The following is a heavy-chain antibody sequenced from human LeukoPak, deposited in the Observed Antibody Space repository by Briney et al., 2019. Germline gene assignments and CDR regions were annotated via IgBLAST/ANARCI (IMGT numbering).Heavy chain of an antibody. D-gene: IGHD6-19*01. V-gene: IGHV3-30*15. CDR2: VSIDGSRQ. CDR1: GFTLRNYA. J-gene: IGHJ4*02. Sequence: GGSLRLSCAPSIGFTLRNYAIHWVRQAPGKGLEWVAVVSIDGSRQHYADFLVGRFTISRDNSKNTVSLQMSSLRTEDTAVYFCAREQGGSGWSGFDYWGQGTLVTVSS. CDR3: AREQGGSGWSGFDY.